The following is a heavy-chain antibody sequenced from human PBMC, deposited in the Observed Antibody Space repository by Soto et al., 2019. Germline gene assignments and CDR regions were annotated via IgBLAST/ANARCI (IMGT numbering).Heavy chain of an antibody. CDR2: INAYNGNT. V-gene: IGHV1-18*01. D-gene: IGHD3-16*01. CDR1: GYSFTRYG. Sequence: QVHLVQSGAEVKNPGASVKVSCKASGYSFTRYGIGWARQAPGQGLEWMGWINAYNGNTNYAQNLQGRLTLTNDTSTTTAYMELRSLRSNDTAIYYCAMVDVYVTPSPQDVWGQGTTVTVSS. CDR3: AMVDVYVTPSPQDV. J-gene: IGHJ6*02.